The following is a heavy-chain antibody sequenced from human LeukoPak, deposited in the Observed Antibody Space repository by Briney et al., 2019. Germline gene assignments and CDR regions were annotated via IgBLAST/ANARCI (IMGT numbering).Heavy chain of an antibody. CDR3: ARDAEPIVVVVAATPEPLFDY. Sequence: ASVKVSCKASGYTFTSYAMYWVRQAPGQGLEWMGWINTNTGNPTYAQGFTGRFVFSLDTSVSTAYLQISSLKAEDTAVYYCARDAEPIVVVVAATPEPLFDYWGQGTLVTVSS. CDR1: GYTFTSYA. D-gene: IGHD2-15*01. J-gene: IGHJ4*02. V-gene: IGHV7-4-1*02. CDR2: INTNTGNP.